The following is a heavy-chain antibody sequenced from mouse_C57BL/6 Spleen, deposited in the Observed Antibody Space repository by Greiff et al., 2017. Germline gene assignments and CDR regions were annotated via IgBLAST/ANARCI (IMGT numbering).Heavy chain of an antibody. J-gene: IGHJ4*01. V-gene: IGHV1-82*01. CDR1: GYAFSSSW. D-gene: IGHD1-1*01. CDR3: ALDYYGSSPYAMDY. CDR2: IYPGDGDT. Sequence: LVESGPELVKPGASVKISCKASGYAFSSSWMNWVKQRPGKGLEWIGRIYPGDGDTNYNGKFKGEATLTADKSSSTAYMQLSSLTSEDSAVYCCALDYYGSSPYAMDYWGQGTSVTVSS.